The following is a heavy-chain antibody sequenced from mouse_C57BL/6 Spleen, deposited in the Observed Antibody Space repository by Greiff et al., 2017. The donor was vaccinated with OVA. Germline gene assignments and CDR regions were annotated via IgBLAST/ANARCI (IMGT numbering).Heavy chain of an antibody. V-gene: IGHV1-55*01. CDR3: ARSDSSGSSCAY. CDR1: GYTFTSYW. J-gene: IGHJ3*01. Sequence: QVQLQQPGAELVKPGASVKMSCKASGYTFTSYWITWVKQRPGQGLEWIGDISPGSGSTNYNEKFKSKATLTVDTSSSTAYMQLSSLTSEDSAVYYCARSDSSGSSCAYWGQGTLVTVSA. D-gene: IGHD3-2*02. CDR2: ISPGSGST.